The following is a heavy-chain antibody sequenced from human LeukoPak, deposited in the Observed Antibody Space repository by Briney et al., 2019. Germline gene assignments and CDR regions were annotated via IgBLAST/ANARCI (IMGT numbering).Heavy chain of an antibody. Sequence: SETLSLTCTVSGGSISSYYWSWIRQPPGKGLERIGYIYYSGSTNYNPSLKSRVTISVDTSKNQFSLKLSSVTAADTAVYYCARQAGTVTAPFDYWGQGTLVTVSS. D-gene: IGHD2-21*02. J-gene: IGHJ4*02. CDR1: GGSISSYY. CDR2: IYYSGST. CDR3: ARQAGTVTAPFDY. V-gene: IGHV4-59*08.